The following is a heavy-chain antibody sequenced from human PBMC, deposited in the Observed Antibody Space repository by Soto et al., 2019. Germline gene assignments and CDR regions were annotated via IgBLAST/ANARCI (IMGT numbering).Heavy chain of an antibody. J-gene: IGHJ6*02. Sequence: EAQLVESGGGVVKPGGSLRLSCGASGFPFRSAWMSWVRQSPGHGLEGVGRVKRKREGEATDYGAPVKGRFIISRDDSKNTLYLQLNSLKTEDTGVYYCTTGLGATGFDYYYNGTDVWGRGTTVTVSS. V-gene: IGHV3-15*01. D-gene: IGHD1-26*01. CDR1: GFPFRSAW. CDR2: VKRKREGEAT. CDR3: TTGLGATGFDYYYNGTDV.